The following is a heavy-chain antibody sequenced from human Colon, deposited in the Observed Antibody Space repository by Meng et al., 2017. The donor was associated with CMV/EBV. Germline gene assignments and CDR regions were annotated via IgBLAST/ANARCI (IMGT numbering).Heavy chain of an antibody. J-gene: IGHJ6*02. V-gene: IGHV3-30*04. D-gene: IGHD2-15*01. CDR1: GFTFSNYA. CDR2: ISYDGRYI. CDR3: ARGVGCRGGGCYRYDYFYGMDV. Sequence: GESLKISCAASGFTFSNYAMHWVRQAPGKGLEWVAVISYDGRYIVYTDSVKGRFSISRDNSRNTLSLQMNSLRTEDTAVYYCARGVGCRGGGCYRYDYFYGMDVWGQGTTVTVSS.